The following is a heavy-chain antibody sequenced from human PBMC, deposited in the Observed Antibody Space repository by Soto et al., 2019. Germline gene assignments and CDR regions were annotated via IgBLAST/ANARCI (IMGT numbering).Heavy chain of an antibody. V-gene: IGHV4-31*03. Sequence: QVQLQESGPGLVKPSQTLSLTCTVSGGSISSGGYYWSWIRQHPGKGLEWIGYIYYSGSTYYNPPLKSRVTISLDTSKTQFALKLSSVTAADTAVYYCARAEDSYFDYWGQGTLVTVSS. CDR2: IYYSGST. CDR1: GGSISSGGYY. CDR3: ARAEDSYFDY. J-gene: IGHJ4*02.